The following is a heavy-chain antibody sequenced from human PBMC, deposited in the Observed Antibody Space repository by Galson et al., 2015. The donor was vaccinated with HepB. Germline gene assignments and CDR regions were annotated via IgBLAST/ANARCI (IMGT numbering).Heavy chain of an antibody. CDR3: ARDYDILTWPPTVQGMDV. J-gene: IGHJ6*02. CDR2: ISSSSSYI. Sequence: SLRLSCAASGFTFSSYSMNWVRQAPGKGLEWVSSISSSSSYIYYADSVKGRFTISRDNAKNSLYLQMNSLRAEDTAVYYCARDYDILTWPPTVQGMDVWGQGTTVTVSS. CDR1: GFTFSSYS. V-gene: IGHV3-21*01. D-gene: IGHD3-9*01.